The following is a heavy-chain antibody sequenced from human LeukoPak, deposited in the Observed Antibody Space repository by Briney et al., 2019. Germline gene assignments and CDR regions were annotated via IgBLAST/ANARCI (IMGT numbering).Heavy chain of an antibody. J-gene: IGHJ6*03. CDR1: GFTFSRYN. CDR2: ITTSSSSI. V-gene: IGHV3-21*04. CDR3: ARYSNYVVYYYMDV. Sequence: GGSLRLSCAASGFTFSRYNMTWVRQAPGKGLEWVSSITTSSSSIYYADSVKGRFTISRDNAKNSLYLQMNSLRAEDTALYYCARYSNYVVYYYMDVWGKGTTVTVSS. D-gene: IGHD4-11*01.